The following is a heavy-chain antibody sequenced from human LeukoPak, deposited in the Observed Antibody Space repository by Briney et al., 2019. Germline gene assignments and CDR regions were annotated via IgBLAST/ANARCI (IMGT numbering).Heavy chain of an antibody. D-gene: IGHD2-2*01. CDR2: ISGSGGST. Sequence: GGSLRLSCAASGFTFSSYAMSWVRQAPGKGLEWVSAISGSGGSTYYADSVKGRLTISRDNSKNTLYLQMNSLRAEDTAVYYCAKDYPEGRIVVVPAAIQVTDYWGQGTLVTVSS. CDR3: AKDYPEGRIVVVPAAIQVTDY. CDR1: GFTFSSYA. J-gene: IGHJ4*02. V-gene: IGHV3-23*01.